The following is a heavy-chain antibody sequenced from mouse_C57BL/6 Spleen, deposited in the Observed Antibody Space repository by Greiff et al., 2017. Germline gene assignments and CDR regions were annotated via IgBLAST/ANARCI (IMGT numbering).Heavy chain of an antibody. CDR2: IYPRSGNT. CDR3: STWDVDY. V-gene: IGHV1-81*01. D-gene: IGHD4-1*01. CDR1: GYTFTSYG. J-gene: IGHJ2*01. Sequence: VQLQQSGAELARPGASVKLSCKASGYTFTSYGISWVKQRTGQGLEWIGEIYPRSGNTYYNEKFKGKATLTAAKSSSPAYMELRSLTSEDSAVYFCSTWDVDYWGQGTTLTVSS.